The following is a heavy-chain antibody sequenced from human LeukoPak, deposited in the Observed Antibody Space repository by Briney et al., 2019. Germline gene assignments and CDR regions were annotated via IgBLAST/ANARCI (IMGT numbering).Heavy chain of an antibody. CDR3: ARVPDITARPCDT. D-gene: IGHD1-1*01. V-gene: IGHV4-34*01. Sequence: SETLSLTCAVDGGSSSGYYWTLIRQTPGKGLEWIGEISHTGLTGSNPSLKSRVTIFVDSSKKQFSLRMTSVTAADTGVYYCARVPDITARPCDTWGPGTLVTVSS. CDR1: GGSSSGYY. J-gene: IGHJ5*02. CDR2: ISHTGLT.